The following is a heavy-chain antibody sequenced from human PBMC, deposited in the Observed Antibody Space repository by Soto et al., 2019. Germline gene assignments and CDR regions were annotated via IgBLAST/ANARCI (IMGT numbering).Heavy chain of an antibody. Sequence: QVQLVQSGAEVEKPGSSVKVSCKASGGTFSNYALSWVRQAPGQGLEWMGGIIPVFGPAHYAQKFQGRVTITADESTSTAYVELSSLRCEDTAVYYCARAGTGSYLNAFDAWGQGTMVTVSS. D-gene: IGHD1-26*01. J-gene: IGHJ3*01. CDR1: GGTFSNYA. CDR3: ARAGTGSYLNAFDA. V-gene: IGHV1-69*01. CDR2: IIPVFGPA.